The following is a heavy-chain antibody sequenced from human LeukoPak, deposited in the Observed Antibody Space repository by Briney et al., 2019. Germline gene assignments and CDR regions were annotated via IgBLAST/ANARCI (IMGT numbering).Heavy chain of an antibody. CDR3: ARVRDGSVFEI. CDR2: ISHSGST. CDR1: GYSISSGYN. D-gene: IGHD5-24*01. Sequence: SETLSFTCAVSGYSISSGYNWGWIRQPPGKGLEWIGSISHSGSTYYNPSLKSRVTIFADTSKNQFSLKLSSVTAADTAMYYCARVRDGSVFEIWGQGTMVTVSS. J-gene: IGHJ3*02. V-gene: IGHV4-38-2*01.